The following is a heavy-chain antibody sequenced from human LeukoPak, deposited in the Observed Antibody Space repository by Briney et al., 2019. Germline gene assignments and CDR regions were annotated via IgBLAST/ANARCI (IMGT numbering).Heavy chain of an antibody. V-gene: IGHV3-11*05. CDR1: GFLFSEYC. Sequence: GGSLTLSCAASGFLFSEYCMSWIRQAPRKGLEWVSYISSRSSSTNYADSVKGRFTMSRDNAKNSLSLQMNSLRGEDTAVYYCARDMRTGWYAADYWGQGTLGTVS. CDR2: ISSRSSST. D-gene: IGHD6-19*01. J-gene: IGHJ4*02. CDR3: ARDMRTGWYAADY.